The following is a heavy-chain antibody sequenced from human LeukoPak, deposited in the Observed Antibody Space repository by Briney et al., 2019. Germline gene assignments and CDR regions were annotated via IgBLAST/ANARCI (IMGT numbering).Heavy chain of an antibody. CDR2: IHGDGSTT. Sequence: GGSLRLSCAASGFTFSSYSMHWVRQAPGKGLMWVSRIHGDGSTTNYADSVKGRFSISRDNAKNTLYLQMNSLRAEDTAVYYCALPSCGGDCFSGWGQGTLVAVSS. D-gene: IGHD2-21*02. J-gene: IGHJ4*02. CDR3: ALPSCGGDCFSG. CDR1: GFTFSSYS. V-gene: IGHV3-74*01.